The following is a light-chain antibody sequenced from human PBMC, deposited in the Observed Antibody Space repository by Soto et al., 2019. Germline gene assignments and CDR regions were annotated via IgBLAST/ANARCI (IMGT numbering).Light chain of an antibody. CDR3: QQFDSYPRT. V-gene: IGKV3-20*01. CDR2: GTS. J-gene: IGKJ1*01. CDR1: QSISSNY. Sequence: EIVLTQSPGTLSLSPGERATISCRASQSISSNYLAWYQKTPGQAPRLLVYGTSSRATGIPDRFSGSGSGTDFTLTISRLEPEDFAVYYCQQFDSYPRTFGQGTKVEIK.